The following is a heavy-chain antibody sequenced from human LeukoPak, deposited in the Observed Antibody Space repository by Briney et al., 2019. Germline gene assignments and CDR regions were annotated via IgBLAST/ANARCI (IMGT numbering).Heavy chain of an antibody. CDR1: GGSISSYY. V-gene: IGHV4-4*07. J-gene: IGHJ4*02. Sequence: SETLSLTCTVSGGSISSYYWSLIRQPAGKGLEWIGRIYTSGTTNYNPSLKSRVTMSVDTSKNQFSLKMRSVTAADTAVYYCARANYDGSDYWGQGTLVTVSS. CDR3: ARANYDGSDY. D-gene: IGHD3-22*01. CDR2: IYTSGTT.